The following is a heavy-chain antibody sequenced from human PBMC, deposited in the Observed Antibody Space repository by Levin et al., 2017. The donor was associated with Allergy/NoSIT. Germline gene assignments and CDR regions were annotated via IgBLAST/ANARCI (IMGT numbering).Heavy chain of an antibody. CDR2: ISAYNGNT. D-gene: IGHD3-10*01. V-gene: IGHV1-18*01. CDR1: GYTFTSYG. J-gene: IGHJ3*02. Sequence: ASVKVSCKASGYTFTSYGISWVRQAPGQGLEWMGWISAYNGNTNYAQKLQGRVTMTTDTSTSTAYMELRSLRSDDTAVYYCARDHHPIMVQANEPVLDAFDIWGQGTMVTVSS. CDR3: ARDHHPIMVQANEPVLDAFDI.